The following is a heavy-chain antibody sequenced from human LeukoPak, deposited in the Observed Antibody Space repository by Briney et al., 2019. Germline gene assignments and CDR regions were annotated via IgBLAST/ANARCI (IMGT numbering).Heavy chain of an antibody. D-gene: IGHD3-22*01. CDR2: IGGGDGRT. CDR1: RFSFSDSW. Sequence: GGSLRLSCAASRFSFSDSWMSWVRQAPGKGLEWVSGIGGGDGRTYYADSLKGRFTISRDISKTTLYLQINGLTPDDTAVYYCAKDSHSGFFDYWGQGTLVTVSS. J-gene: IGHJ4*02. CDR3: AKDSHSGFFDY. V-gene: IGHV3-23*01.